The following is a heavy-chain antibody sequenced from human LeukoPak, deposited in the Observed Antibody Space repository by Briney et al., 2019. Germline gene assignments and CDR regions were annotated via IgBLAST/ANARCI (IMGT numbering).Heavy chain of an antibody. V-gene: IGHV3-66*01. CDR1: GFTVSGHY. J-gene: IGHJ4*02. CDR3: ARDRPYGGVGDFDY. Sequence: GGSLRLSCAASGFTVSGHYMSWVRQAPGKGLEWLPAIYTGGDTYYADSLRGRFTISRDTSRNTLYLQLNSLTVEDTAVYYCARDRPYGGVGDFDYWGQGTLVTVSS. CDR2: IYTGGDT. D-gene: IGHD3-16*01.